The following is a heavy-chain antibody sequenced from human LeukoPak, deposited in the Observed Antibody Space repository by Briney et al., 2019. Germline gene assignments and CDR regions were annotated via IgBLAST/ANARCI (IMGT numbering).Heavy chain of an antibody. CDR1: GGSISSDNYY. D-gene: IGHD3-22*01. CDR3: ARGYYDCDSHRAFDI. V-gene: IGHV4-61*02. Sequence: SQTLSLTCTVSGGSISSDNYYWSWIRQPAGKGLEWIGRIYVSGSTNNNPSLKSRVIISIDTSKNQFSLNLNSVTAADTAVYYCARGYYDCDSHRAFDIWGRGTLVTVSS. CDR2: IYVSGST. J-gene: IGHJ3*02.